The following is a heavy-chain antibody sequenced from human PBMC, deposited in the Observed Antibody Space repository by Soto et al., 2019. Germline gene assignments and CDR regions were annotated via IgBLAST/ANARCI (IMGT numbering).Heavy chain of an antibody. Sequence: SGPTLVNPPQTLTLTCTFSGFSLNTGGAGVGWIRQSPGKALEWLAHIYWYGDKRYGPFLETRLTSTKDASKNQVVLRMTKMDPAVTASYNCARRQLVRSSEWLRKGFDSWGQ. CDR3: ARRQLVRSSEWLRKGFDS. V-gene: IGHV2-5*05. CDR2: IYWYGDK. J-gene: IGHJ4*02. D-gene: IGHD3-3*01. CDR1: GFSLNTGGAG.